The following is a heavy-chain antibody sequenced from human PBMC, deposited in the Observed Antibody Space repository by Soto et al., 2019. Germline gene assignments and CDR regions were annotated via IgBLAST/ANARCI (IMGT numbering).Heavy chain of an antibody. CDR2: IYHSGST. CDR1: GGSISSGGYS. J-gene: IGHJ4*02. D-gene: IGHD3-22*01. CDR3: ARAYYYDSSGYYYGYYFDY. V-gene: IGHV4-30-2*01. Sequence: QLQLQESGSGLVKPSQTLSLTCAVSGGSISSGGYSWSWIRQPPGKGLEWIGYIYHSGSTYYNPSLMSRGTISVDRSKNQFSLKLSSVTAADTAVYYCARAYYYDSSGYYYGYYFDYWGQGTLVTVSS.